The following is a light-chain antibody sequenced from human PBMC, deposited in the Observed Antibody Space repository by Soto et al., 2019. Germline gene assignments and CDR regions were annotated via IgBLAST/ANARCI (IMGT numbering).Light chain of an antibody. V-gene: IGLV2-14*01. Sequence: QSALTQPASVSGSPGQSIPISCTGTSIDVGGYNYVYWFQQHPGKAPKLMIYDVSARPSGVSNRFSGSKSGTTASLTISGLQAEDEADYYCSSYTPSGFVFGPGTKVTVL. CDR2: DVS. CDR1: SIDVGGYNY. CDR3: SSYTPSGFV. J-gene: IGLJ1*01.